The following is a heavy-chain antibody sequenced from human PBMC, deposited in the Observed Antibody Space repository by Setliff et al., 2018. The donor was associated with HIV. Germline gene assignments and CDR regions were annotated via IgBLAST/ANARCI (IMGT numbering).Heavy chain of an antibody. CDR3: AHIDSSGYYFDY. V-gene: IGHV2-5*01. D-gene: IGHD3-22*01. CDR1: GFSLITVPVG. CDR2: IYGNDDK. J-gene: IGHJ4*02. Sequence: SGPTLVNPTQTLTLTCTFSGFSLITVPVGVGWIRQPPGKALEWLALIYGNDDKRYSPSLKSRLTITKDTSINQVVLIMTNMDPVDTATYYCAHIDSSGYYFDYWGQGTLVTVSS.